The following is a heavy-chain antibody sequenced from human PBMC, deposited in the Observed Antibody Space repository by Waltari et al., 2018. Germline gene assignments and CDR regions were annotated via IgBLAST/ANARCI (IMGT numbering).Heavy chain of an antibody. J-gene: IGHJ4*02. CDR3: ARIYGSGSPIPSVDY. CDR1: GGSISSSNYY. Sequence: QLQLQESGPGLVKPSETLSLTCTVSGGSISSSNYYWCCGRPPPGKGLDWIARLYHSGSTYYNPSLKSPVTISVDTSKNQFSLKLTSVTAADTAVYYCARIYGSGSPIPSVDYWGQGTLVTVSS. CDR2: LYHSGST. D-gene: IGHD3-10*01. V-gene: IGHV4-39*01.